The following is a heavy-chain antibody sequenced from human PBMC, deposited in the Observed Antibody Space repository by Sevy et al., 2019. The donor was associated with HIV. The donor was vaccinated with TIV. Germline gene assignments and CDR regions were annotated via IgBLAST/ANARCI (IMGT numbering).Heavy chain of an antibody. CDR2: ITNSGSSI. V-gene: IGHV3-48*03. D-gene: IGHD4-17*01. J-gene: IGHJ4*02. CDR1: GFTFSSYE. Sequence: GGSLRLSCTASGFTFSSYEMNWVRQAPGKGLEWVSYITNSGSSIYYSDSVRGRFTVSRDNAKNSLYLQMKSLRAEDTAVYYCARGLPPSATTVAHFDYWGRGTLVTVSS. CDR3: ARGLPPSATTVAHFDY.